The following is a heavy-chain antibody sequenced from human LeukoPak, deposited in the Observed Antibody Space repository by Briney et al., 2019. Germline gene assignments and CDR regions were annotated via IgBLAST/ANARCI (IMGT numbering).Heavy chain of an antibody. J-gene: IGHJ4*02. CDR3: AKDAQRGFDYSNSLEK. CDR1: KFTFSHYG. D-gene: IGHD4-11*01. V-gene: IGHV3-33*06. Sequence: GRSLRLSCAASKFTFSHYGMHWVRQAPGMGLEWVAVIWHDGSSQYYADSVKGRFTVSRDNFQNTLYLQMNSLRPDDTAVYYCAKDAQRGFDYSNSLEKWGQGTLVTVSS. CDR2: IWHDGSSQ.